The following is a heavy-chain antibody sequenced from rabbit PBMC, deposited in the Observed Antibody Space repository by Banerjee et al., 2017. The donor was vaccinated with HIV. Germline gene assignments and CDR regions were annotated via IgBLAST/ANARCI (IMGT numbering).Heavy chain of an antibody. Sequence: QSLEESGGDLVKPEGSLTLTCKASGIDFSSYYYMCWVRQAPGKGLEWIACIFAGVSDDTYYASWAKGRFTISKISSTTVTLQMTSLTGADTATYFCARDHASSSAGYTLWGPGTLVTVS. J-gene: IGHJ4*01. CDR3: ARDHASSSAGYTL. CDR2: IFAGVSDDT. V-gene: IGHV1S40*01. D-gene: IGHD1-1*01. CDR1: GIDFSSYYY.